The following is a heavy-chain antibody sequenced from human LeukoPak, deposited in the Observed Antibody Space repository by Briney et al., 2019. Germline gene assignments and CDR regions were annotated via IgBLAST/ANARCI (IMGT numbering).Heavy chain of an antibody. CDR1: GFTFSSYD. Sequence: GRSLRLSCAASGFTFSSYDMHWIRQAPGKGLEWVAVISYDGSNKYYADSVKGRFTISRDNSKNTLYLQMNSLRAEDTAVYYWARDQSWNYDFDFWGQGTLVTVSS. J-gene: IGHJ4*02. D-gene: IGHD1-7*01. CDR2: ISYDGSNK. V-gene: IGHV3-30-3*01. CDR3: ARDQSWNYDFDF.